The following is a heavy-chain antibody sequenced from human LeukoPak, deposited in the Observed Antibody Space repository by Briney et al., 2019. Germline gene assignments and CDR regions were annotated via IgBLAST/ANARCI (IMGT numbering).Heavy chain of an antibody. J-gene: IGHJ4*02. D-gene: IGHD2-8*01. V-gene: IGHV3-66*01. CDR2: INSGGGK. CDR1: GVTVSINY. Sequence: GGSLRLSCAASGVTVSINYMSWVRQAPGKGLEWVSGINSGGGKYYADSVQGRFTISRDNSKNTLYLQMNRLRAEDTAVYFCASRPNDFAGPFDYWGQGTLVTVSS. CDR3: ASRPNDFAGPFDY.